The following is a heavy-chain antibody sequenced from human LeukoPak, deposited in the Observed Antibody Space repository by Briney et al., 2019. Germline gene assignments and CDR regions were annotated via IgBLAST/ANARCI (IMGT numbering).Heavy chain of an antibody. Sequence: KPSETLSLTCTVPGGPISSYYWGWIRQPAGKGLEWIGRIHTSWSTNYNPSLKSRVTMSVDTSKNQFSLKLSSVTAADTAVYYCARDQQYSSASRFDYWGQGTLVTVSA. CDR1: GGPISSYY. CDR2: IHTSWST. CDR3: ARDQQYSSASRFDY. D-gene: IGHD6-6*01. J-gene: IGHJ4*02. V-gene: IGHV4-4*07.